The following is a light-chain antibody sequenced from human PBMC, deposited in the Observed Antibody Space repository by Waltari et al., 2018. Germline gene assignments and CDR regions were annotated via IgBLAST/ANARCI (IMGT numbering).Light chain of an antibody. V-gene: IGLV2-23*01. J-gene: IGLJ3*02. CDR3: CSYAGSSTLV. CDR2: EGS. CDR1: SSGFVTYNI. Sequence: QSALTQPASVSGSPGQSITISCTGTSSGFVTYNIVSWYQQHPGKAPKLMIYEGSKRPSGVSNRFSGSKSGNTASLTISGLQAEDEADYYCCSYAGSSTLVFGGGTKLTVL.